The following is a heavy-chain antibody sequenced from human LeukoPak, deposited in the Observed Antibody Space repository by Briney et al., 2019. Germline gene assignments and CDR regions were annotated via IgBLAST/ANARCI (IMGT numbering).Heavy chain of an antibody. J-gene: IGHJ4*02. D-gene: IGHD3-10*01. CDR3: AGLGSDSITMVRGVPLDDY. CDR1: GFTVSSNY. V-gene: IGHV3-11*01. Sequence: PGGSLRLSCAASGFTVSSNYMSWVRQAPGKGLEWVSYISTSGSTIYYADSVKGRFTISRDNAKNSLCLQMNSLRAEDTAVYYCAGLGSDSITMVRGVPLDDYWGQGTLVTVSS. CDR2: ISTSGSTI.